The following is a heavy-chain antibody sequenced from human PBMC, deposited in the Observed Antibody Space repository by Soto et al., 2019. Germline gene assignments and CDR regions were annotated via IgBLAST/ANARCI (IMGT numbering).Heavy chain of an antibody. J-gene: IGHJ4*02. CDR3: AKDIVVATNTEVYYDDSSGSPDY. CDR2: ISGSGGST. V-gene: IGHV3-23*01. Sequence: GVSLRLSCAASGFTFSSYAMSWVRQAPGKGLEWVSAISGSGGSTYYADSVKGRFTISRDNSKNTLYLQMNSLRAEDTAVYYCAKDIVVATNTEVYYDDSSGSPDYWGQGT. CDR1: GFTFSSYA. D-gene: IGHD3-22*01.